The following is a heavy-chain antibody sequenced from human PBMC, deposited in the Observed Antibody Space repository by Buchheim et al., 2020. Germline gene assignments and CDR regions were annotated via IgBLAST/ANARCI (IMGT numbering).Heavy chain of an antibody. Sequence: EVQLVESGGGLGQPGVSLRLSCAASGFTFSSYAMSWVRQAPGKGLEWVSAISGSGGSTYYADYVKGRLTISRDNSKNKLYLQMNSLRVEDTAIYYCAKGVGADTYCFDYWGRGTL. CDR1: GFTFSSYA. V-gene: IGHV3-23*04. D-gene: IGHD1-26*01. CDR2: ISGSGGST. J-gene: IGHJ4*02. CDR3: AKGVGADTYCFDY.